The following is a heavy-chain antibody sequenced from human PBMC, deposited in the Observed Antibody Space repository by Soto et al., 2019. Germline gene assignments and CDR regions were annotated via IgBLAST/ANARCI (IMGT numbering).Heavy chain of an antibody. CDR2: ISGSGGST. CDR3: AKGVDTAMVRNYYYGMDV. D-gene: IGHD5-18*01. CDR1: GFTFSSYA. V-gene: IGHV3-23*01. J-gene: IGHJ6*02. Sequence: SLRLSCAASGFTFSSYAMSWVRQAPGKGLEWVSAISGSGGSTYYADSVKGRFTISRDNSKNTLYLQMNSLRAEDTAVYYCAKGVDTAMVRNYYYGMDVWGQGTTVTVSS.